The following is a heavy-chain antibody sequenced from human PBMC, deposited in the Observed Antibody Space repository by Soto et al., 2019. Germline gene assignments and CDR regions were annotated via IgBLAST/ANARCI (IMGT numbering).Heavy chain of an antibody. CDR3: ASGHEYGGNSDAFDV. J-gene: IGHJ3*01. CDR2: ILPFFGTA. Sequence: QVHLVQSGAEVKKPGSSVKVSCKYSGGTFRTESINWVRQAPGQGLEWMGGILPFFGTADYAPRFQGRVIITADGATTTAYMELSSLTSQATAGYFCASGHEYGGNSDAFDVWGQGTMVTVSS. D-gene: IGHD4-17*01. V-gene: IGHV1-69*13. CDR1: GGTFRTES.